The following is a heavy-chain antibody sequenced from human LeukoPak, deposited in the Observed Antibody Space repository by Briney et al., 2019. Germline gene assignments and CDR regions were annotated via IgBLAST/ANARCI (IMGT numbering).Heavy chain of an antibody. J-gene: IGHJ4*02. D-gene: IGHD1-1*01. V-gene: IGHV3-30*18. CDR2: ISYDGSNK. CDR3: AKIGEFGNEGWTHLLFDY. CDR1: GFTFSSYG. Sequence: PGGSLRLSCAASGFTFSSYGMHWVRQAPGKGLEWVAVISYDGSNKYYADSVKGRFTISRDNSKNTLYLQMNSLRAEDTAVYYCAKIGEFGNEGWTHLLFDYWGQGTLVTVSS.